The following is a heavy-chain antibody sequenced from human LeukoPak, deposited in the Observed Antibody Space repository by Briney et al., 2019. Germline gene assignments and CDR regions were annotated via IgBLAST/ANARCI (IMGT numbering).Heavy chain of an antibody. CDR3: ATRNLHSSSDILK. CDR1: GFTASILY. Sequence: VGSLRLSCVPSGFTASILYMHWVRQAPGMGLEWVSVIYTGAATYYADSVKGRFTISRDDSKNTLYLQMNSLRVEDTAVYYCATRNLHSSSDILKGGQGTLVTVSS. V-gene: IGHV3-66*01. D-gene: IGHD6-6*01. J-gene: IGHJ4*02. CDR2: IYTGAAT.